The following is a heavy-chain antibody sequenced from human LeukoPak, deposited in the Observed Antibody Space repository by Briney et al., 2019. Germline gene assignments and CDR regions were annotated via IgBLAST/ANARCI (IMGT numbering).Heavy chain of an antibody. D-gene: IGHD2/OR15-2a*01. V-gene: IGHV1-2*02. J-gene: IGHJ6*03. CDR3: ASWAYYFYYYYYTDV. Sequence: ASMKLSCKASGHIFSGYYMHWVRQAPGQGLEWMACINSNSGSTKYAQKFQGRVTLTWDSSSSTVYMELNSLRFDATAKYYCASWAYYFYYYYYTDVWGKGTTVTVSS. CDR1: GHIFSGYY. CDR2: INSNSGST.